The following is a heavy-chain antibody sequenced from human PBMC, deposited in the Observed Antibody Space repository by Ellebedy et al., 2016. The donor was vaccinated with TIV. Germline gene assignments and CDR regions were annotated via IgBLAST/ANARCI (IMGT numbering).Heavy chain of an antibody. V-gene: IGHV3-23*01. J-gene: IGHJ6*02. D-gene: IGHD1-26*01. CDR1: GFTFSGYA. Sequence: GESLKISCAASGFTFSGYAMSWVRQAPGKRLEWVSGINSRGGSTYYADSVKGRFTISRDNFTKTLYLQMNSLRAEDTAVYYCAKDMVFGDGKWEIDVWGQGTTVTVSS. CDR3: AKDMVFGDGKWEIDV. CDR2: INSRGGST.